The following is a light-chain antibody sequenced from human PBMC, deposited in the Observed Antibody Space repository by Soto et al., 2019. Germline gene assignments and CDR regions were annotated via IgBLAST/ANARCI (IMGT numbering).Light chain of an antibody. V-gene: IGLV2-14*03. CDR1: SSDVGGYNY. CDR3: SSYTSSSTLQV. CDR2: DVS. Sequence: QSALTQPASVSGSPGQSITISCTGTSSDVGGYNYVSWYQQHPGTAPKLMIHDVSNRPSGVSYRFSGSKSGNTASLTISGLQAEDEADYYCSSYTSSSTLQVFGTGTKVTVL. J-gene: IGLJ1*01.